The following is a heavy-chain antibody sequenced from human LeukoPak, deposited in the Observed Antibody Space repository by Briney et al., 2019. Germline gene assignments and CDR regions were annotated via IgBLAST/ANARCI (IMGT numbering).Heavy chain of an antibody. CDR2: INHSGST. V-gene: IGHV4-34*01. D-gene: IGHD3-3*01. CDR1: GGSFSGYY. J-gene: IGHJ6*02. Sequence: SQTLSLTCAVYGGSFSGYYWSWIRQPPGKGLEWIGEINHSGSTNYNPSLKSRVTISVDTSKNQFSLKLSSVTAADTAVYYCASSLAYYDFWSGYYNYYYYGMDVWGQGTTVTVSS. CDR3: ASSLAYYDFWSGYYNYYYYGMDV.